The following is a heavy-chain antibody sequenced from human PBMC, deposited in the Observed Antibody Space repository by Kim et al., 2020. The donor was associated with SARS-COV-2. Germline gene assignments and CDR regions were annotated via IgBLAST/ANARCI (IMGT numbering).Heavy chain of an antibody. CDR3: ARLVYGGNSGAHAFDI. Sequence: KFQGRVTITADESTSTAYMELSSLRSEDTAVYYCARLVYGGNSGAHAFDIWGQGTMVTVSS. J-gene: IGHJ3*02. D-gene: IGHD2-21*02. V-gene: IGHV1-69*01.